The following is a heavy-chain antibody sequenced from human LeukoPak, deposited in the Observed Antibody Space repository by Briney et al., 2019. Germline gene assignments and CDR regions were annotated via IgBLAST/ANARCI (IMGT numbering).Heavy chain of an antibody. Sequence: PGGSLRLSCSASGFTFSSYWMSWVRQTTGKGLECVAKIREDGNEKFYVDSVKGRFTISRDNAKNSVYLQMNSLRVEDTAVYFCARESPYYYDSSGPDYWGQGTLVTVSS. CDR1: GFTFSSYW. CDR2: IREDGNEK. CDR3: ARESPYYYDSSGPDY. J-gene: IGHJ4*02. V-gene: IGHV3-7*01. D-gene: IGHD3-22*01.